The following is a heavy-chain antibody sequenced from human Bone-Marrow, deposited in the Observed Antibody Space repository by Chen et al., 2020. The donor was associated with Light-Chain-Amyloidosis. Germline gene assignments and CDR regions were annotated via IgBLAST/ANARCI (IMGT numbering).Heavy chain of an antibody. Sequence: VESGGGVVQPGTSLRLSCVGSGFPFSSHAMHWVRQAPGRGLEWVAVISFDGRADSVQGRFTVSRDNSKSTLYLQMDSLRPDDTAVYYCARTLRYGHQVYFDYWGQGTLVTVSS. V-gene: IGHV3-30*04. CDR1: GFPFSSHA. J-gene: IGHJ4*02. D-gene: IGHD3-9*01. CDR3: ARTLRYGHQVYFDY. CDR2: ISFDG.